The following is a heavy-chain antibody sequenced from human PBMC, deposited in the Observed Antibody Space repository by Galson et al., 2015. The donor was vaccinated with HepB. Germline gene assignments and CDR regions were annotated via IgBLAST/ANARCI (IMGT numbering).Heavy chain of an antibody. CDR3: TRDLSAPPRGVTPWSHYYYYYGMDV. V-gene: IGHV3-49*03. CDR2: IRSKAYGGTT. Sequence: SLRLSCAASGFTFGDYAMSWFRQAPGKGLEWVGFIRSKAYGGTTEYAASVKGRFTISRDDSKSIAYLQMNSLKTEDTAVYYCTRDLSAPPRGVTPWSHYYYYYGMDVWGQGTTVTVSS. D-gene: IGHD3-10*01. J-gene: IGHJ6*02. CDR1: GFTFGDYA.